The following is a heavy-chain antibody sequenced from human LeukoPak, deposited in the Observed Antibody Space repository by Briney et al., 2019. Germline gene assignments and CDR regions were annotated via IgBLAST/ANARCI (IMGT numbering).Heavy chain of an antibody. J-gene: IGHJ5*02. CDR2: ISAYNGNT. D-gene: IGHD6-13*01. V-gene: IGHV1-18*01. CDR3: ARDPRWSSSWNANWFDP. CDR1: GYTFTNYG. Sequence: ASVKVSCKASGYTFTNYGISWVRQAPGQGLEWMGWISAYNGNTNYPQKLQGRVTMTTDTSTATAYMELRSLRSDDTAVYYCARDPRWSSSWNANWFDPWGQGTLVTVSS.